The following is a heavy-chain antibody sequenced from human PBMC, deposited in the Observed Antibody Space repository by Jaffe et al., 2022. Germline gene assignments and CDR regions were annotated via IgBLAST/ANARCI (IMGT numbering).Heavy chain of an antibody. D-gene: IGHD2-8*02. Sequence: EVQLLDSGGGLVQPGGSLRLSCAASGFAFSSYAMSWVRQAPGKGLEWVCGVAGGPDSTWYADSVKGRFTISRDNSKNTLYLQMNSLRAEDTAVYYCAKGSLPYCTGVLCYEFDYWGPGTLVTVSS. J-gene: IGHJ4*02. CDR2: VAGGPDST. CDR1: GFAFSSYA. CDR3: AKGSLPYCTGVLCYEFDY. V-gene: IGHV3-23*01.